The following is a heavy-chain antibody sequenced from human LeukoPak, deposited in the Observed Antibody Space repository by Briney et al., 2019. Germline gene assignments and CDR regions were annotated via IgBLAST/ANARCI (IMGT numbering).Heavy chain of an antibody. CDR3: ARGNWGSYYYYGMDV. CDR2: INPNNGGT. CDR1: GYTFTGYY. V-gene: IGHV1-2*02. Sequence: EASVKVSCKASGYTFTGYYMHWVRQAPGQGLEWMGWINPNNGGTNFAQKFQGRVTMTRDTSISTAYMELSRLRSDDTAIYSCARGNWGSYYYYGMDVWGQGTTVTVSS. J-gene: IGHJ6*02. D-gene: IGHD7-27*01.